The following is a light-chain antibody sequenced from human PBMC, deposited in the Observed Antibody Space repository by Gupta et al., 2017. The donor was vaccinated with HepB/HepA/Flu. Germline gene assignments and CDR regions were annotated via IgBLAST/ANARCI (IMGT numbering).Light chain of an antibody. J-gene: IGKJ4*01. V-gene: IGKV1-33*01. CDR3: QQDDSLFT. CDR1: KDISNY. Sequence: DIQMTQSPSSLSASVGDRVTITCQASKDISNYLNWEQQKPGKAPKLLIYDASKVENGVTSRFSGSGEGKDFTFTSSSRQHEDCAKYYGQQDDSLFTFGRGTKVEIK. CDR2: DAS.